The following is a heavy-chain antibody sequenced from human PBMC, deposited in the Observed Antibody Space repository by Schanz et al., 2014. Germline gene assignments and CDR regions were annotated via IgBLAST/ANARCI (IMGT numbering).Heavy chain of an antibody. CDR1: GFSFSTHW. V-gene: IGHV3-48*01. CDR2: ISRSSSTI. CDR3: AKDAAYYDSVIFPDH. Sequence: DVQLLESGGGLVQPGGSVRLSCGASGFSFSTHWMAWVRQAPGKGLEWVSYISRSSSTIYYADSVRGRFTISRDNSNNTLYLQMNSLRAEDTGIYFCAKDAAYYDSVIFPDHWGQGTLVTVSS. J-gene: IGHJ4*02. D-gene: IGHD3-22*01.